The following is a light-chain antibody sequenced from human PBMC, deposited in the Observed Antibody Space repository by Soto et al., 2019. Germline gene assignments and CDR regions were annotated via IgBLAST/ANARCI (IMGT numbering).Light chain of an antibody. J-gene: IGLJ2*01. CDR2: EVS. Sequence: QSALTQPPSASGSPGQSVTISCTGTSSDVGGYNYVSWYQEYPGKAPKLMISEVSKRPSGVPDRFSGSKSGNTASLTVSGRQAEDEADYYCSSYAGTNNFWVFGGGTQLPVL. CDR3: SSYAGTNNFWV. CDR1: SSDVGGYNY. V-gene: IGLV2-8*01.